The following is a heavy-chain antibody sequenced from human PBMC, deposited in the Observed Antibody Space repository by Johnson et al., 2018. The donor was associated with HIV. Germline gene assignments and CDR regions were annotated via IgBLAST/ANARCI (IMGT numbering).Heavy chain of an antibody. Sequence: QVQLVESGGGVVQPGRSLRLSCAASGFIFSDYGMHWVRQAPGKGLEWVAVISYDGKYKYYGDSVKGRFTISRDNSKNTFDLQMTSLGVEDTAVYYCAKVGTGYSSSWEGAADAFDIWGQGTMVTVSS. D-gene: IGHD6-13*01. CDR3: AKVGTGYSSSWEGAADAFDI. V-gene: IGHV3-30*18. CDR2: ISYDGKYK. J-gene: IGHJ3*02. CDR1: GFIFSDYG.